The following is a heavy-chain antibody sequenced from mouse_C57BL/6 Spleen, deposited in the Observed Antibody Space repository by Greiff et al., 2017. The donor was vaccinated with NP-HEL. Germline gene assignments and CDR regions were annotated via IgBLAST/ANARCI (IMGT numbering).Heavy chain of an antibody. CDR1: GYTFTEYT. CDR2: FYPGRGSI. CDR3: ARHEETYVFAY. J-gene: IGHJ3*01. Sequence: QVHVKQSGAELVKPGASVKLSCKASGYTFTEYTIHWVKQRSGQGLEWIGWFYPGRGSIKYNEKFKDKATLTADKSSSTVYMELSRLTSEDTAVYFCARHEETYVFAYWGQGTLVTVSA. V-gene: IGHV1-62-2*01. D-gene: IGHD2-12*01.